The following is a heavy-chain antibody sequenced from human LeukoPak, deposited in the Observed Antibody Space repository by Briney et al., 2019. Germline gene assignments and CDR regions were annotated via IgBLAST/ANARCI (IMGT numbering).Heavy chain of an antibody. D-gene: IGHD3-10*01. Sequence: LSETLSLTCTVSGGSTSSGDYYWSWIRQPPGKGLEWIGYIYYSGSTYYNPSLKSRVTISVDTSKNQFSLKLSSVTAADTAVYYCARAKGGSGSYYTFDYWGQGTLVTVSS. J-gene: IGHJ4*02. CDR2: IYYSGST. CDR3: ARAKGGSGSYYTFDY. CDR1: GGSTSSGDYY. V-gene: IGHV4-30-4*01.